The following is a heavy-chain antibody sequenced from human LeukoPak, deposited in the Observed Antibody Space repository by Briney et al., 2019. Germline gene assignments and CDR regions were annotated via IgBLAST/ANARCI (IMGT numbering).Heavy chain of an antibody. CDR1: GYTFTGYY. V-gene: IGHV1-2*02. D-gene: IGHD2-2*01. CDR3: ARDLCSSSSCFYLFDY. Sequence: ASVKVSCKASGYTFTGYYMHWVRQAPGQGLEWMGWINPNSGGTNYAQKFQGRVTMTRDTSISTAYMELSSLRSEDTAVYYCARDLCSSSSCFYLFDYWGQGTLVTVSS. CDR2: INPNSGGT. J-gene: IGHJ4*02.